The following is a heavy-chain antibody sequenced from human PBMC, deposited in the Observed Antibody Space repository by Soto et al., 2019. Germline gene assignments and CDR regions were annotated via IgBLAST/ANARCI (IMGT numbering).Heavy chain of an antibody. CDR2: INAGNGNT. CDR1: GYTFTSYA. J-gene: IGHJ6*02. CDR3: ARDPYWHSDYYYYYGMDV. V-gene: IGHV1-3*01. Sequence: QVQLGQSGAEVKKPGASVKVSYKASGYTFTSYAMHWVRQAPGQRLEWMGWINAGNGNTKYSQKFQGRVTITRDTSASTAYMELSRLRSEDTAVYYCARDPYWHSDYYYYYGMDVCGQGTTVTVSS. D-gene: IGHD1-7*01.